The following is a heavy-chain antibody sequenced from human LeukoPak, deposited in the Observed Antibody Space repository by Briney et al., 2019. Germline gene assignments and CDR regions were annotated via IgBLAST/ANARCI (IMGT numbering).Heavy chain of an antibody. D-gene: IGHD3-3*01. CDR3: ARDPNYDFWSGSHMDV. CDR1: GFTFSSYA. V-gene: IGHV3-23*01. J-gene: IGHJ6*03. CDR2: ITGSGGRT. Sequence: GGSLRLSCAASGFTFSSYAMNWVRQAPGKGLEWVSAITGSGGRTYYADSVKGRFTISRDNSKNTLYLQMNSLRAEDTAVYYCARDPNYDFWSGSHMDVWGKGTTVTVSS.